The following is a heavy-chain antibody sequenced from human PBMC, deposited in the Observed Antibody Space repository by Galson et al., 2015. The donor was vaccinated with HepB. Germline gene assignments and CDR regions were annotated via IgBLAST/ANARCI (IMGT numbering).Heavy chain of an antibody. CDR1: GYTFTTYA. CDR2: INTNTGNP. V-gene: IGHV7-4-1*02. CDR3: ARDYDSGWWGMSY. Sequence: SVKVSCKASGYTFTTYAMHWVRQAPGQGLEWMGWINTNTGNPTYAQGFTGRFVFSLDTSVSTAYLQISSLKTEDTAVYFCARDYDSGWWGMSYWGQGTLVTVSS. D-gene: IGHD6-19*01. J-gene: IGHJ4*02.